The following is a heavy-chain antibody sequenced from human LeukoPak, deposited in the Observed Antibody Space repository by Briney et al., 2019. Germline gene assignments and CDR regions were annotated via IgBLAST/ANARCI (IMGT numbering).Heavy chain of an antibody. CDR2: IYTSGST. V-gene: IGHV4-4*07. CDR1: GGSISSYY. CDR3: AREQELGIGGGSDDAFDI. Sequence: SETLSLTCTVSGGSISSYYWSWIRQPAGKGLEWIGRIYTSGSTNYNPSLKSRVTMSVDTSKNQFSPKLSSVTAADTAVYYCAREQELGIGGGSDDAFDIWGQGTMVTVSS. J-gene: IGHJ3*02. D-gene: IGHD7-27*01.